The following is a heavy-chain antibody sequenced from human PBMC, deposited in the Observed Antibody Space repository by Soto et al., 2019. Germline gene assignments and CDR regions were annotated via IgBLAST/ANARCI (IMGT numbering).Heavy chain of an antibody. CDR3: ASLTTPINDYMDV. Sequence: SETLSLTCTVSGGSISSYYWSWIRQPPGKGLEWIGYIYYSGSTNYNPSLKSRVTISVDTFKNQFSLKLSSVTAADTAVYYCASLTTPINDYMDVWGKGTTVTVSS. CDR1: GGSISSYY. CDR2: IYYSGST. D-gene: IGHD3-22*01. J-gene: IGHJ6*03. V-gene: IGHV4-59*08.